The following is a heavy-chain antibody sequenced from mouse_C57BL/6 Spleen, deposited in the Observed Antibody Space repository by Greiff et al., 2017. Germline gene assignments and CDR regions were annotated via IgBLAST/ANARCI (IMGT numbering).Heavy chain of an antibody. D-gene: IGHD3-2*02. CDR3: ARRNSSKGFYFDY. CDR1: GFTFSDYY. Sequence: EVKLMESGGGLVQPGGSLKLSCAASGFTFSDYYMYWVRQTPEKRLEWVAYISNGGGSTYYPDTVKGRFTISRDNAKNTLYLQMSRLKSEDTAMYYCARRNSSKGFYFDYWGQGTTLTVSS. V-gene: IGHV5-12*01. J-gene: IGHJ2*01. CDR2: ISNGGGST.